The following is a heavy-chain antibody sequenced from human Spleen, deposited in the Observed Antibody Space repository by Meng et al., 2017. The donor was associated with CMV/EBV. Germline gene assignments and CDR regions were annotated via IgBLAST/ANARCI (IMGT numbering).Heavy chain of an antibody. CDR3: ASSAILDY. CDR1: GFKFDDYG. CDR2: INPNGDMT. V-gene: IGHV3-20*04. J-gene: IGHJ4*01. D-gene: IGHD1-26*01. Sequence: GESLKISCAASGFKFDDYGMSWVRQVPGKGLEWVSGINPNGDMTGYADSVKGRFTISRDNSKNTLYLQMNSLRAEDTAVYYCASSAILDYWGHGTLVTVSS.